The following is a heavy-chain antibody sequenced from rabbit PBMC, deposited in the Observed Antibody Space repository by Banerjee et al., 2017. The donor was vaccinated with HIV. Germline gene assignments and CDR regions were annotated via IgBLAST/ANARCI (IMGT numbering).Heavy chain of an antibody. CDR1: GFSFSSSYY. J-gene: IGHJ4*01. D-gene: IGHD1-1*01. CDR3: ARGLVVVVDGFNL. Sequence: QSLEESGGDLVKPGASLTLTCTASGFSFSSSYYMCWVRQAPGKGLEWIACIYAGSSGSTYYASWAKGRFTVSKTSSTTVTLQMTSLTAADTATYFCARGLVVVVDGFNLWGPGTLVTVS. V-gene: IGHV1S40*01. CDR2: IYAGSSGST.